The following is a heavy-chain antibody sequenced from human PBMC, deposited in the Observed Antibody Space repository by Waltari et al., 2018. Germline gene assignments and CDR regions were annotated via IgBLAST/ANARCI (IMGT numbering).Heavy chain of an antibody. CDR1: GGTFSRSP. J-gene: IGHJ4*02. Sequence: QVQLVQSGAEVKTPGSSVKVSSTASGGTFSRSPVSWVRQSPGQGLEWMGGICPIFGTANYAQKFQGRVTITADESTSTAYMELSSLRSDDTAVYYCARTENSYGRSDYWGQGTRVTVSS. V-gene: IGHV1-69*12. CDR3: ARTENSYGRSDY. D-gene: IGHD5-18*01. CDR2: ICPIFGTA.